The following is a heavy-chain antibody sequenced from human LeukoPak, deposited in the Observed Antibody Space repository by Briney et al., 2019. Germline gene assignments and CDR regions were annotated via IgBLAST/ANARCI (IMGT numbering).Heavy chain of an antibody. D-gene: IGHD2-8*01. V-gene: IGHV3-33*01. CDR3: AREFNGQTLDY. Sequence: GGSLRLSCAASGFTFSSYGMHWVRQAPGKGLEWVAVIWYDGSNKYYADSVKGRFTISGDNSKNTLYLQMNSLRAEDTAVYYCAREFNGQTLDYWGQGTLVTVSS. CDR2: IWYDGSNK. J-gene: IGHJ4*02. CDR1: GFTFSSYG.